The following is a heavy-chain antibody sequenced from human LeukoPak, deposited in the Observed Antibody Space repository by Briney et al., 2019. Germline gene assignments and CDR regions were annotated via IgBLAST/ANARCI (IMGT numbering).Heavy chain of an antibody. CDR1: GGSFSGYY. CDR2: INHSGST. CDR3: ARGSSSWYPYYYYYMDV. D-gene: IGHD6-13*01. Sequence: SETLFLTCAVYGGSFSGYYWSWIRQPPGKGLEWIGEINHSGSTNYNPSLKSRVTISVDTSKNQFSLKLSSVTAADTAVYYCARGSSSWYPYYYYYMDVWGKVTSVTVSS. J-gene: IGHJ6*03. V-gene: IGHV4-34*01.